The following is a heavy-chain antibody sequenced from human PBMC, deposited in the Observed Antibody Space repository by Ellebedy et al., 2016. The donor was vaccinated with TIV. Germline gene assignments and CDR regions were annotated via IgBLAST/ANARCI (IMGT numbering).Heavy chain of an antibody. V-gene: IGHV3-48*02. Sequence: GGSLRLSCAASGFTFSSYSMNWVRQAPGKGLEWVSYIDTSSSTIYYADSVKGRFTISRDNAKNSLYLQMNSLRDEDTAVYYCARGRGTMFVVVTHYWYFDLWGRGTLVTVSS. CDR3: ARGRGTMFVVVTHYWYFDL. CDR2: IDTSSSTI. J-gene: IGHJ2*01. CDR1: GFTFSSYS. D-gene: IGHD3-3*01.